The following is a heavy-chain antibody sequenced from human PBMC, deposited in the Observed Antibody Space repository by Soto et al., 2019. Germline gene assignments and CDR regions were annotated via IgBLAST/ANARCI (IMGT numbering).Heavy chain of an antibody. CDR2: IYYSGST. Sequence: PSETLSLTCTVSGGSISSYYWSWIRQPPGKGLEWIGYIYYSGSTNYNPSLKSRVTISVDTSKNQFSLKLSSVTAADTAVYYCARLRVEMATNGPVDYWGQGTLVTVSS. J-gene: IGHJ4*02. V-gene: IGHV4-59*08. CDR3: ARLRVEMATNGPVDY. D-gene: IGHD5-12*01. CDR1: GGSISSYY.